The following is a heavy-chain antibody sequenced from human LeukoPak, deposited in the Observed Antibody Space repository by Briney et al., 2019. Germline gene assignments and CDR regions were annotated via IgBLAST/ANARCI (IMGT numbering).Heavy chain of an antibody. V-gene: IGHV3-11*04. CDR1: GFSVSSNY. Sequence: PGGSLRLSCAASGFSVSSNYMSWIRQAPGKGLEWVSYISSSGSTIYYADSVKGRFTISRHNAKNSLYLQMNSLMAEDAAVYYCARDKYYYDSSGLWGYWGQGTLVSVSS. J-gene: IGHJ4*02. CDR2: ISSSGSTI. CDR3: ARDKYYYDSSGLWGY. D-gene: IGHD3-22*01.